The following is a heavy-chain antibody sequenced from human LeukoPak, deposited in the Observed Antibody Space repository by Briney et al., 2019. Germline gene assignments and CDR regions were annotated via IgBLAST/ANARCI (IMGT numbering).Heavy chain of an antibody. CDR3: ARDYSSGWSRDAFDI. Sequence: SETLSLTCSVSGGSISSYYWSWVRQPPGKGLEWIGYIYYSGSTDYNPSLKRRVTISVDTSKNQFSLKLSSVTAADAAVYYCARDYSSGWSRDAFDIWGQGTMVTVSS. CDR2: IYYSGST. V-gene: IGHV4-59*08. CDR1: GGSISSYY. D-gene: IGHD6-19*01. J-gene: IGHJ3*02.